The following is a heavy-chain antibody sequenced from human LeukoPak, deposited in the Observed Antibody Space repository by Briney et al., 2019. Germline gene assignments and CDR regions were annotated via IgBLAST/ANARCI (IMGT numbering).Heavy chain of an antibody. J-gene: IGHJ3*02. Sequence: GGSLRLSCAASGFTFSSYAMSWVRQAPGKGLEWVSAISGSGGSTYYADSVKGRFTISRDNSKNTLYLQMNSLRAEDTAVYYCAEAPYYYDSSGTFDIWGQGTMVTVSS. D-gene: IGHD3-22*01. CDR3: AEAPYYYDSSGTFDI. CDR2: ISGSGGST. CDR1: GFTFSSYA. V-gene: IGHV3-23*01.